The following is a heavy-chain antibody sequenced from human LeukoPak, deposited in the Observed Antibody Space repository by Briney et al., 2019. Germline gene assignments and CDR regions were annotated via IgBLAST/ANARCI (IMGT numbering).Heavy chain of an antibody. CDR3: ARNSNWNTNWFDP. Sequence: GGSLRLSCAASGFSFSSYRVNWVRQAPGKGLEWVSYISSSSSTIYYADSVKGRFTISRDNAKNSLYLQMNSLRAEDTAVYYCARNSNWNTNWFDPWGQGTLVTVSS. V-gene: IGHV3-48*01. J-gene: IGHJ5*02. CDR2: ISSSSSTI. CDR1: GFSFSSYR. D-gene: IGHD1/OR15-1a*01.